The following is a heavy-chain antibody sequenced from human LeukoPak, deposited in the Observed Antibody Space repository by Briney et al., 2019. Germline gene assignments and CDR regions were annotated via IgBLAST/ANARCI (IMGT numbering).Heavy chain of an antibody. J-gene: IGHJ6*02. V-gene: IGHV3-21*01. Sequence: PGGSLRLSCAASGFTFSSYSMNWVRQAPGKGLEWVSSISSSSSYIYYADSVKGRFTISRDNAKNSLYLQMNSLRAEDTAVYYCARNYDFWSGTEDYYCYGMDVWGQGTTVTVSS. CDR1: GFTFSSYS. D-gene: IGHD3-3*01. CDR3: ARNYDFWSGTEDYYCYGMDV. CDR2: ISSSSSYI.